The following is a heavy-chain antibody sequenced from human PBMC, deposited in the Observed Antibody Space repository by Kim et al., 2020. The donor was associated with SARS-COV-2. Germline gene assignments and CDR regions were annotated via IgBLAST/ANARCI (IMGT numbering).Heavy chain of an antibody. CDR2: ISSSSSYI. Sequence: GGSLRLSCAASGFTFSSYSMNWVRQAPGKGLEWVSSISSSSSYIYYADSVKGRFTISRDNAKNSLYLQMNSLRAEDTAVYYCARDAEWFGASDAFDIWGQGTMVTVSS. J-gene: IGHJ3*02. CDR3: ARDAEWFGASDAFDI. V-gene: IGHV3-21*01. CDR1: GFTFSSYS. D-gene: IGHD3-10*01.